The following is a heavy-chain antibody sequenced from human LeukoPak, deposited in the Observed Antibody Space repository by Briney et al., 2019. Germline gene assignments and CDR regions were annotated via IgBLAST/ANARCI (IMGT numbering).Heavy chain of an antibody. CDR1: GFTFSTFA. CDR2: IFPSGGEI. V-gene: IGHV3-23*01. Sequence: GGSLRLSCAASGFTFSTFAMIWVRQPPGKGLEWVSSIFPSGGEIHYADSVRGRFTISRDNSKSTLSLQMNSLTAEDTAIYYCATYRQVLLPFESWGQGTLVTVSS. J-gene: IGHJ4*02. CDR3: ATYRQVLLPFES. D-gene: IGHD2-8*02.